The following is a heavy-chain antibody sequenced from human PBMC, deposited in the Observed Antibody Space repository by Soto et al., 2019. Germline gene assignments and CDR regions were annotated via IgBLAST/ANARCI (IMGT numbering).Heavy chain of an antibody. Sequence: VQLVQSGAEVKKPGSSVKVSCKASGGTFSSYAISWVRQAPGQGLEWMGGIIPIFGTANSAKKFQGRATITADKSTSTDYMGLSSLGSRGTAVYYWARRCGHYGSGCGYYYGMDVWGQGTTVTVSS. J-gene: IGHJ6*02. CDR3: ARRCGHYGSGCGYYYGMDV. V-gene: IGHV1-69*06. CDR1: GGTFSSYA. D-gene: IGHD3-10*01. CDR2: IIPIFGTA.